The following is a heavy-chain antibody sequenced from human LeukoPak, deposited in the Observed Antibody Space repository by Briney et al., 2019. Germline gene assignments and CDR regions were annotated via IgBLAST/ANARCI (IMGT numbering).Heavy chain of an antibody. CDR1: GFTFSDYY. CDR2: IYSGGST. J-gene: IGHJ3*01. CDR3: ARDLGPFVVVTARAFDV. Sequence: GRSLRLSCAASGFTFSDYYMSWIRQAPGKGLEWVSVIYSGGSTYYADSVKGRFTISRDNAKNSLYLQMNSLRAEDTAVYYCARDLGPFVVVTARAFDVWGQGTMVTVSS. D-gene: IGHD2-21*02. V-gene: IGHV3-66*01.